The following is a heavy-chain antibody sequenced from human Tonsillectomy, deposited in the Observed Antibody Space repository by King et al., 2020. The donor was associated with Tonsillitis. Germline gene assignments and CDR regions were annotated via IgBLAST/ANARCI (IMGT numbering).Heavy chain of an antibody. V-gene: IGHV1-2*02. CDR2: INPNSGGT. J-gene: IGHJ4*02. Sequence: QLVQSGAEVKKPGASVKVSCKASGYTFTGYYMHWVRQAPGQGLEWMGWINPNSGGTNYAQKFQGRVTMTRDTSISTAYMELSRLGSDDTAVYYCARGPRGYCSGGSCPDYWGQGTLVTVSS. CDR1: GYTFTGYY. CDR3: ARGPRGYCSGGSCPDY. D-gene: IGHD2-15*01.